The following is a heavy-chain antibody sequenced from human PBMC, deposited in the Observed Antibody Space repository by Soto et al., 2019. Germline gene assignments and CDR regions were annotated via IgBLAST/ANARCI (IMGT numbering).Heavy chain of an antibody. V-gene: IGHV3-33*01. D-gene: IGHD6-6*01. CDR3: VRVSSSTQYDHYYMAV. J-gene: IGHJ6*03. CDR2: IWYDGSNK. Sequence: KGLEWVAVIWYDGSNKYYADYVKGRFTISRDNSKNKLYLQMNSLRAEDTAVYYCVRVSSSTQYDHYYMAVRVNRTTVPVSS.